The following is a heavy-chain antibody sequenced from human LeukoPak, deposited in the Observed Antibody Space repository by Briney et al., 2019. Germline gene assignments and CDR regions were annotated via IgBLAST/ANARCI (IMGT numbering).Heavy chain of an antibody. CDR2: IYHSGST. CDR3: ARARDGHINNWFDP. CDR1: GGSISRGGYS. Sequence: SETLSLTCAVSGGSISRGGYSWSWIRQPPGKGLEWIGYIYHSGSTYYNPSLKSRVTISVDTSKNQFSLKMSSVTAADTAVYYCARARDGHINNWFDPWGQGTLVIVSS. J-gene: IGHJ5*02. D-gene: IGHD5-24*01. V-gene: IGHV4-30-2*01.